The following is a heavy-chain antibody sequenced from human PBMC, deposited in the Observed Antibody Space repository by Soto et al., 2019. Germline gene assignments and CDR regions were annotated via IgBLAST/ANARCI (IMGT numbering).Heavy chain of an antibody. Sequence: PSETLSLTCTVSGGSISSGDYYWSWIRQPPGKGLEWIGYIYYSGSTYYNPSLKSRVTISVDTSKNQFSLKLSSVTAADTAVYYCARGLAYYYDSSGFEYWGQGTRVTVSS. CDR1: GGSISSGDYY. D-gene: IGHD3-22*01. CDR2: IYYSGST. V-gene: IGHV4-30-4*01. CDR3: ARGLAYYYDSSGFEY. J-gene: IGHJ4*02.